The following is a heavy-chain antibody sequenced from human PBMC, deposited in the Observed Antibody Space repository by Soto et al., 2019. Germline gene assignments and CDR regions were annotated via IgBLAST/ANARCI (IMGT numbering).Heavy chain of an antibody. J-gene: IGHJ5*01. CDR3: ARDRYFYDSRGYYRTLDS. CDR1: GASFSNDY. Sequence: ESRGLACIISGASFSNDYWTWSRQSPGKGLEWIGYIFHSGITDYNPSVKSRVTISIDKSRNLFSLNLTSVTAADTAVYYCARDRYFYDSRGYYRTLDSWGQGTPVTVYS. CDR2: IFHSGIT. D-gene: IGHD3-22*01. V-gene: IGHV4-59*01.